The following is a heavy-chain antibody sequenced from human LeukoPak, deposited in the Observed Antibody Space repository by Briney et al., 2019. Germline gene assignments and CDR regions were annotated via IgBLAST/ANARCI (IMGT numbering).Heavy chain of an antibody. D-gene: IGHD4-11*01. Sequence: GGSLRLSCAASGFTFSSYAMSWVRQAPGKGLEWVSAISGSGGSTYYADSVKGRFTISRDNSKNTLYLQMNSLRAEDTAVYYCAKANVRMTTVTTADYWGQGTLVTVSS. CDR1: GFTFSSYA. CDR3: AKANVRMTTVTTADY. J-gene: IGHJ4*02. CDR2: ISGSGGST. V-gene: IGHV3-23*01.